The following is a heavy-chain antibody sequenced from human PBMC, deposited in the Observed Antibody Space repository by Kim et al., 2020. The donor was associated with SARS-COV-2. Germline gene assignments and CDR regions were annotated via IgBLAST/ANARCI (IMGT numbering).Heavy chain of an antibody. J-gene: IGHJ6*02. CDR3: ARVGYDYVWGSYRDYYYYYGMDV. V-gene: IGHV3-11*05. Sequence: GGSLRLSCAASGFTFSDYYMSWIRQAPGKGLEWVSYISSSSSYTNYADSVQGRFTISRDNAKNSLYLQMNSLRAEDTDVYYCARVGYDYVWGSYRDYYYYYGMDVWGQGTTVTVSS. CDR2: ISSSSSYT. D-gene: IGHD3-16*02. CDR1: GFTFSDYY.